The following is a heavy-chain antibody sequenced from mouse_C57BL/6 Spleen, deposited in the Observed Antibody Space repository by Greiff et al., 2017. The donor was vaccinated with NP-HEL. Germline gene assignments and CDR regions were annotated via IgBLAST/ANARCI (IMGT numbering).Heavy chain of an antibody. CDR1: GYTFTDYY. CDR2: INPNNGGT. CDR3: ARRSFITSNCFDD. J-gene: IGHJ2*01. D-gene: IGHD1-1*01. Sequence: EVQLQQSGPELVKPGASVKISCKASGYTFTDYYMNWVKQSHGKSLEWIGDINPNNGGTSYNQKFKGKSTLTVDKSSSTAYMELRSLTSEYSAVYYCARRSFITSNCFDDWGQGTTLTVSS. V-gene: IGHV1-26*01.